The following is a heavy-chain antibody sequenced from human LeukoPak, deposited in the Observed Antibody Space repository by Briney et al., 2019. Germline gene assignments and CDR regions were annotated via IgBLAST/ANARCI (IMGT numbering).Heavy chain of an antibody. J-gene: IGHJ4*02. D-gene: IGHD7-27*01. CDR1: GFTFSSYV. Sequence: HPGRSLRLSCAASGFTFSSYVMHWVRQAPGKGLEWVAVIWYDGFNKYYADSVKGRFTISRDNSKNTLYLQMNSLRAEDTAVYYCARDLGNWGWNDFWGQGTPVTVSS. V-gene: IGHV3-33*01. CDR3: ARDLGNWGWNDF. CDR2: IWYDGFNK.